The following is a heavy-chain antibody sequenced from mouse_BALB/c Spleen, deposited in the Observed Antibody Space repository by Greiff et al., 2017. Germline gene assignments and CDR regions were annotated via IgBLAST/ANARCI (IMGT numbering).Heavy chain of an antibody. CDR2: ISSGGST. CDR1: GFTFSSYA. CDR3: AREAGLLYYFDY. D-gene: IGHD6-1*01. J-gene: IGHJ2*01. Sequence: EVQLVESGGGLVKPGGSLKLSCAASGFTFSSYAMYWVRQTPEKRLEWVASISSGGSTYYPDRVKSRFTISRANARNSLYLQISRLRSEDTSMYYCAREAGLLYYFDYWGQGTTLTVSS. V-gene: IGHV5-6-5*01.